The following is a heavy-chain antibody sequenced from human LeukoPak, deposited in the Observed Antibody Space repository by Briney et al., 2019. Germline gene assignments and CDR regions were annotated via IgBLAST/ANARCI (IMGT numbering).Heavy chain of an antibody. CDR3: ARHPSSSWYYYGMDV. J-gene: IGHJ6*02. D-gene: IGHD6-13*01. CDR2: MNPNSGNT. V-gene: IGHV1-8*01. Sequence: ASVKVSCKASGYTFTSYDINWVRQATGQGLEWMGWMNPNSGNTGYAQKFQGRVTMTRNTSISTAYTELSSLRSEDTAVYYCARHPSSSWYYYGMDVWGQGTTVTVPS. CDR1: GYTFTSYD.